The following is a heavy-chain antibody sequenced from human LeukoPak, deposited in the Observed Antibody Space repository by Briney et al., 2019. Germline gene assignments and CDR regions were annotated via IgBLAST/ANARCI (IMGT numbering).Heavy chain of an antibody. CDR2: ISSSSSYI. V-gene: IGHV3-21*01. Sequence: GGSLRLSCAASGFTFSSYSMNWVRQAPGKGLEWVSSISSSSSYIYYADSVKGRFTISGDNAKNSLYLQMNSLRAEDTAVYYCARGYCSSTSCYGRLGYWGQGTLVTVSS. D-gene: IGHD2-2*01. J-gene: IGHJ4*02. CDR3: ARGYCSSTSCYGRLGY. CDR1: GFTFSSYS.